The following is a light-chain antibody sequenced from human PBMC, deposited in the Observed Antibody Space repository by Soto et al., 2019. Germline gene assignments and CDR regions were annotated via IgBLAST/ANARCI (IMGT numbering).Light chain of an antibody. CDR3: QQYYITPLT. Sequence: IVMTQSPDSLAVSLGERATINCKSGQSVLYSSNNKNYLAWYQKKPGQPPKLLIYWASTRESGVPDRFSGSGSGTDFTLSISSLQAEDVAVYYCQQYYITPLTFGGGTRVEIK. J-gene: IGKJ4*01. CDR1: QSVLYSSNNKNY. CDR2: WAS. V-gene: IGKV4-1*01.